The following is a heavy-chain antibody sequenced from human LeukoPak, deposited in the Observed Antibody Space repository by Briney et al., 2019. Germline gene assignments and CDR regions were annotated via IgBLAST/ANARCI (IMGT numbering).Heavy chain of an antibody. D-gene: IGHD3-10*01. Sequence: ASVKVSCKASGYTFTNYYIHWVRQAPGQGLEWMGIINPSGGSTSYAQKFQGRVTMTRDTSTSTVYMELSSLRSEDTAVYYCARAITMVRGVITSRGYYFDYWGQGTLVTVSS. V-gene: IGHV1-46*01. J-gene: IGHJ4*02. CDR2: INPSGGST. CDR1: GYTFTNYY. CDR3: ARAITMVRGVITSRGYYFDY.